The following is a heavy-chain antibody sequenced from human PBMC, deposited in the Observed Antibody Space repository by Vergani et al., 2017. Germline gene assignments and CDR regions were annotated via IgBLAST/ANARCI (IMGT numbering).Heavy chain of an antibody. CDR2: IRSKANSYAT. Sequence: EVQLVESGGGLVQPGGSLKLSCAASGFTFSGSAMHWVRQASGKGLEWVGRIRSKANSYATAYAASVKGRFTISRDNAKNSLYLQMNSLRAGDTAVYYCARGAEYCSSTSCYILFDYWGQGTLVTVSS. CDR3: ARGAEYCSSTSCYILFDY. D-gene: IGHD2-2*02. V-gene: IGHV3-73*01. J-gene: IGHJ4*02. CDR1: GFTFSGSA.